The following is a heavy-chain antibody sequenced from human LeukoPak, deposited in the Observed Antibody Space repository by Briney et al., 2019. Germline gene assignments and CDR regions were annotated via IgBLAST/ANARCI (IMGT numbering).Heavy chain of an antibody. J-gene: IGHJ4*02. V-gene: IGHV3-23*01. CDR1: GFTFSSSA. CDR3: AKDYAVGSIDY. Sequence: GGSLRLSCAASGFTFSSSAMSWVRQAPGKGLEWVSAINGGGGSTYYADSVKGRFTISRDNSKNTVSLQMESLRAEDTALYYCAKDYAVGSIDYWGQGTLVTVSS. CDR2: INGGGGST. D-gene: IGHD3-16*01.